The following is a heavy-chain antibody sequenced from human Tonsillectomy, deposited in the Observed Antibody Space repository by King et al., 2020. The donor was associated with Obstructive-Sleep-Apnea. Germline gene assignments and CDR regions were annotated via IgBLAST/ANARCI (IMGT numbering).Heavy chain of an antibody. CDR1: GGSISSYY. Sequence: QLQESGPGLVKPSENLSLTCTVSGGSISSYYWSWIRQPPGKGLEWIGYIYYSGSTNYNPSLKSRVTLSVDTSKTQFSLKLSSATAADTAVYYCARHGNRYYYYGMDVWGQGTTVTVSS. J-gene: IGHJ6*02. CDR2: IYYSGST. CDR3: ARHGNRYYYYGMDV. V-gene: IGHV4-59*08.